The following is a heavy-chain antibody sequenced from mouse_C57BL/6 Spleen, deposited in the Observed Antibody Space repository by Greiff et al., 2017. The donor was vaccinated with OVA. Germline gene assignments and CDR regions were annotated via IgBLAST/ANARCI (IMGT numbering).Heavy chain of an antibody. Sequence: EVKLVESGGGLVQPGGSLSLSCAASGFTFPDYYMSWVRQPPGTALEWLGFLRNKANGYTTEYSASVKGRFTISRDNSQSILYLQMNALRAEDSATYYCARSLTVEEAWFAYWGQGTLVTVSA. V-gene: IGHV7-3*01. CDR2: LRNKANGYTT. CDR1: GFTFPDYY. D-gene: IGHD1-1*01. CDR3: ARSLTVEEAWFAY. J-gene: IGHJ3*01.